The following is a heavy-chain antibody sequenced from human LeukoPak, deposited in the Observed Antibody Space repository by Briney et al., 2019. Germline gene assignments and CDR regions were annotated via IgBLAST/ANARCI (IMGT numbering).Heavy chain of an antibody. CDR3: ARDQGTMTTFDY. CDR2: TNTDGSST. Sequence: GGSLRLSCAASGFIFSNYWMHWVRQAPGKGLVWVSRTNTDGSSTNYADSVKGRFTISRDNAKNTLHLQMYSLRADDTAVYYCARDQGTMTTFDYWGQGTLVTVSS. D-gene: IGHD3-16*01. CDR1: GFIFSNYW. J-gene: IGHJ4*02. V-gene: IGHV3-74*01.